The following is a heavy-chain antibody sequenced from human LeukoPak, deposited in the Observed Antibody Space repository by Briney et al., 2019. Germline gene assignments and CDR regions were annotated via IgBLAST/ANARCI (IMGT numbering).Heavy chain of an antibody. J-gene: IGHJ6*03. CDR3: ARFGGGCTNGVCYTPHYYYYYMDV. D-gene: IGHD2-8*01. CDR2: INHSGST. Sequence: PSETLSLTCAVYGGSFSGYYWSWIRQPPGKGLEWIGEINHSGSTNYNPSLKSRVTISVDTSKNQFSLKLSSVTAADTAVYYCARFGGGCTNGVCYTPHYYYYYMDVWGKGTTVTVSS. V-gene: IGHV4-34*01. CDR1: GGSFSGYY.